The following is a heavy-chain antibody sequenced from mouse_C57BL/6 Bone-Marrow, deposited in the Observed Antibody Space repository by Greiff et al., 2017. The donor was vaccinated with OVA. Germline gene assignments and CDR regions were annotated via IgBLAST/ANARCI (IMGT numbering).Heavy chain of an antibody. J-gene: IGHJ1*03. D-gene: IGHD2-1*01. CDR3: AIRDYYCNCYWYFDV. CDR1: GYTFTSYC. Sequence: QVQLQQPGAELVKPGASVKVSCKASGYTFTSYCMHWVKQRPGQGLEWIGRIHPSDSDTNYNQKFQGKATLTVDKSSSTAYLQLSSLTSEVSAVYYCAIRDYYCNCYWYFDVWGTGTTLTVSS. CDR2: IHPSDSDT. V-gene: IGHV1-74*01.